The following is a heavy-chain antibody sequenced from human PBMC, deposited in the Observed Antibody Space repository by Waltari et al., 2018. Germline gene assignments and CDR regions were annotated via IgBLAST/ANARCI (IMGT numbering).Heavy chain of an antibody. D-gene: IGHD2-15*01. CDR2: IHRSGRT. CDR3: ARDRGRGLYFDS. CDR1: GDPRVESYW. Sequence: QLQLQQSGPGLVKPSESLSLTCAVSGDPRVESYWWSWVRQSPEKGLEWIGQIHRSGRTYYNPSLESRVSVSMDTSNNKFFLKLSSAIAADTAVYYCARDRGRGLYFDSWGQGALVTVSP. V-gene: IGHV4-4*02. J-gene: IGHJ4*02.